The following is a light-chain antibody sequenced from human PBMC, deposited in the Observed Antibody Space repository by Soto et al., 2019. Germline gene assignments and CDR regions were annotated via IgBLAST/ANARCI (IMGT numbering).Light chain of an antibody. CDR3: QQYNNWPLT. J-gene: IGKJ4*01. V-gene: IGKV3-15*01. Sequence: ILMTQSPATLSVSPGERATLSCRASQSVSNNLAWYQQKPGQAPRLLIYGASTRATGIPARFRGSGSGTQFTLTINSRQSEDFAVYYCQQYNNWPLTFGGWTKVEIK. CDR1: QSVSNN. CDR2: GAS.